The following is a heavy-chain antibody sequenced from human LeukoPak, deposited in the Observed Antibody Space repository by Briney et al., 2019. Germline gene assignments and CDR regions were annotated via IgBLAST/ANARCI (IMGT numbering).Heavy chain of an antibody. D-gene: IGHD6-13*01. Sequence: PGGSLRLSCAASGSTFSSYGMNWVRQAPGKGLEWVAVISYDGSNKYYADSVKGRFTISRGNSKNTLYLQMNSLRAEDTAVYYCAKRMGPSIAATDLDYWGQGTLVTVSS. CDR1: GSTFSSYG. CDR2: ISYDGSNK. J-gene: IGHJ4*02. CDR3: AKRMGPSIAATDLDY. V-gene: IGHV3-30*18.